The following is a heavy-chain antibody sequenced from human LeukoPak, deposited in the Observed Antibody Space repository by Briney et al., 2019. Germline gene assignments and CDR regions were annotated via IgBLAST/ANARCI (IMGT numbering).Heavy chain of an antibody. J-gene: IGHJ3*02. CDR1: GFTFSDYS. CDR2: ISSSSSYI. Sequence: GGSLRLSCAASGFTFSDYSMNWVRQAPGKGLEWVSSISSSSSYIYYADSVKGRFTISRDNAKNSLYLQMNSLRAEDTAVYYCARESIVGATTQAFDIWGQGTMVTVSS. D-gene: IGHD1-26*01. V-gene: IGHV3-21*01. CDR3: ARESIVGATTQAFDI.